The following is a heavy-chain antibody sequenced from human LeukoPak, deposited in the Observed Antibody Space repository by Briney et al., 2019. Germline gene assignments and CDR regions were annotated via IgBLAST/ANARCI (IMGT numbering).Heavy chain of an antibody. J-gene: IGHJ6*03. Sequence: SETLSLICSVSGASVNYYYWTWIRQPAGKGLEWIGRLYSNGTVSYNPSLKSRVTMSEDTSQNQFSLRLTSVTAADTAVYYCAREAGDIVTVPGVMVYFYYYMDVWGKGTTVIVSS. CDR3: AREAGDIVTVPGVMVYFYYYMDV. CDR1: GASVNYYY. CDR2: LYSNGTV. D-gene: IGHD2-2*01. V-gene: IGHV4-4*07.